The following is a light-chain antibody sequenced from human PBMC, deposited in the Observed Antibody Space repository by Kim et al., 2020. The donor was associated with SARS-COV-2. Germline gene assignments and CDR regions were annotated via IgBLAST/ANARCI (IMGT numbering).Light chain of an antibody. CDR3: QQYNNWPPYT. J-gene: IGKJ2*01. CDR2: GAS. CDR1: QSVNSN. Sequence: SPGERATLSCRASQSVNSNLAWYQQKPGQAPRLLIYGASTRATGIAARFSGSGSGTEFTLTITSLQSEDFAVYYCQQYNNWPPYTFGQGTKVDIK. V-gene: IGKV3-15*01.